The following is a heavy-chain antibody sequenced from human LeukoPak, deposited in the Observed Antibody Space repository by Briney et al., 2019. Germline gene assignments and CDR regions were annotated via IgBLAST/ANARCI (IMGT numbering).Heavy chain of an antibody. V-gene: IGHV1-58*02. Sequence: ASVKVSCKASGFTFTGSAMQWVRQARGQRLEWIGWIVVGSGNTNYAQKFQERVTITRDMSTSTAYMELSSLRSEDTAVYYCAADNRANDFWSGYYAFDIWGQGTMVTVSS. J-gene: IGHJ3*02. CDR1: GFTFTGSA. CDR3: AADNRANDFWSGYYAFDI. D-gene: IGHD3-3*01. CDR2: IVVGSGNT.